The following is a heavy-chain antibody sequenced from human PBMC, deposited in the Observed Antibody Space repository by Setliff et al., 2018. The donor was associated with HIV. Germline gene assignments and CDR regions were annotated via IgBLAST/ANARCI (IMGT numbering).Heavy chain of an antibody. V-gene: IGHV3-49*04. CDR3: TRDYCSSSSCSGDL. J-gene: IGHJ5*02. D-gene: IGHD2-2*01. CDR1: GFTLADYA. Sequence: PGGSLRLSCTASGFTLADYALSWVRQAPGKGLECVGFIRNIAYGESIEYAASVKDRFTISRDNSKNIAYLQMNNLKSEDSAVYYCTRDYCSSSSCSGDLWGQGTLVTVSS. CDR2: IRNIAYGESI.